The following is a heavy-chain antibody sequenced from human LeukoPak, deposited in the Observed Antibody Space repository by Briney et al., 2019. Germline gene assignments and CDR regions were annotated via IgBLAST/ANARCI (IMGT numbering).Heavy chain of an antibody. CDR2: IYYSGST. CDR1: XVSISSYY. CDR3: ARASKVWENLFFDS. J-gene: IGHJ4*02. Sequence: SEALSLTCTVSXVSISSYYWSWIRQPPGKGLEWIGYIYYSGSTNYNPSLKSRVTISVDTSKSHFSLRLTSVTAADTAVYYCARASKVWENLFFDSWGQGTLVTVSS. D-gene: IGHD3-16*01. V-gene: IGHV4-59*12.